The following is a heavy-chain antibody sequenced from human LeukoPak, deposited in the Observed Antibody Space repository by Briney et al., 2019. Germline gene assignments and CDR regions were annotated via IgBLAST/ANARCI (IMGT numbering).Heavy chain of an antibody. Sequence: PSETLSLTCAVYGGSFSGYYWSWIRQPPGKGLEWIGEINHSGSTNYNPSLRSRVTISVDTSKNQFSLKLSSVTAADTAVYYCARDPDYWGQGTLVTVSS. CDR1: GGSFSGYY. CDR2: INHSGST. J-gene: IGHJ4*02. CDR3: ARDPDY. V-gene: IGHV4-34*01.